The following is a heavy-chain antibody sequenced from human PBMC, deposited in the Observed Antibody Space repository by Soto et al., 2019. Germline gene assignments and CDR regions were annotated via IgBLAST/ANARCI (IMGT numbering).Heavy chain of an antibody. CDR2: IYYSGST. CDR3: ARDWLGCSGDSCHPGSPGYYYYGMDV. D-gene: IGHD2-15*01. J-gene: IGHJ6*02. V-gene: IGHV4-59*12. Sequence: LSLTCTVSGGSISFYHWSWIRQPPGKGLEWIGYIYYSGSTNYNPSLKSRVTISADTSKNQFSLRLTSVTAADTAVYYCARDWLGCSGDSCHPGSPGYYYYGMDVWGQGTTVTVSS. CDR1: GGSISFYH.